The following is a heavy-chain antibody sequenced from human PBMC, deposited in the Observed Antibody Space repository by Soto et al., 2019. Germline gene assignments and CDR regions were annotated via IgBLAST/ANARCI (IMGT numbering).Heavy chain of an antibody. J-gene: IGHJ3*02. D-gene: IGHD2-15*01. CDR3: ARDRECSGGSCYSVGAFDI. CDR2: INPSGGST. CDR1: GYTFTSYY. Sequence: SVKVSCKASGYTFTSYYMHWVRQAPGQGLEWMGIINPSGGSTSYAQKFQGRVTMTRDTSTSTVYMELSSLRSEDTAVYYCARDRECSGGSCYSVGAFDIWGQGTMVTVSS. V-gene: IGHV1-46*01.